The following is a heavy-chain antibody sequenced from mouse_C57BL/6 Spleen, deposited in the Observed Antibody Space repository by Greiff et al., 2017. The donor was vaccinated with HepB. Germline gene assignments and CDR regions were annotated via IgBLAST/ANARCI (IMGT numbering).Heavy chain of an antibody. CDR1: GYTFTDHT. D-gene: IGHD3-2*02. CDR2: IYPRDGST. Sequence: VQLQQSDAELVKPGASVKISCKVSGYTFTDHTIHWMKQRPEQGLEWIGSIYPRDGSTKYNEKFKGKATLTADKSSSTAYMQLNSLTSEDSAVYFCAREGQLRLPASWFAYWGQGTLVTVAA. V-gene: IGHV1-78*01. CDR3: AREGQLRLPASWFAY. J-gene: IGHJ3*01.